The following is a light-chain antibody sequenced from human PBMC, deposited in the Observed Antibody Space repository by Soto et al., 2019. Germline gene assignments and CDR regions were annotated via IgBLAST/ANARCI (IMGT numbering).Light chain of an antibody. CDR3: QQFNNYPIT. J-gene: IGKJ5*01. CDR1: QGMSSG. CDR2: DAS. V-gene: IGKV1D-13*01. Sequence: GDRVTITCRASQGMSSGLAWYQQKPGKTPKLLIYDASSLESGVPSRFSGSGSGTDFTLSISSLQPEDFATYYCQQFNNYPITFGQGTRLEIK.